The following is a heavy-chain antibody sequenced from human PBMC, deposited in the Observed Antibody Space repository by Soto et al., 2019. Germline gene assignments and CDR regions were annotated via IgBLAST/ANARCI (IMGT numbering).Heavy chain of an antibody. V-gene: IGHV1-69*08. CDR2: IIPIFGIA. CDR3: AREDRDRETGLVPAAIDGMDV. J-gene: IGHJ6*01. Sequence: QVQLVQSGAEVKKPGSSVKVSCKASGGTFSRYSITWVRQAPGHGLEWIGRIIPIFGIASYAQKFQGRVTITADESTSTAYMELSRLGSDDPAVYYCAREDRDRETGLVPAAIDGMDVW. CDR1: GGTFSRYS. D-gene: IGHD2-2*01.